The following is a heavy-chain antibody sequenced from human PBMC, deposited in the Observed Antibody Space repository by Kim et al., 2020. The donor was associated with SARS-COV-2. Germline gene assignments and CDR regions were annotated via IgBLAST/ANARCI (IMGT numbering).Heavy chain of an antibody. J-gene: IGHJ4*02. D-gene: IGHD3-22*01. Sequence: GGSLRLSCAASGFTFSSYAMHWVRQAPGKGLEWVAVISYDGSNKYYADSVKSRFTISRDNSKNTLYLQMNSLRAEDTAVYYCARENRLGVVVIRIPTFDYWGQGTLVTVSS. CDR3: ARENRLGVVVIRIPTFDY. V-gene: IGHV3-30*04. CDR2: ISYDGSNK. CDR1: GFTFSSYA.